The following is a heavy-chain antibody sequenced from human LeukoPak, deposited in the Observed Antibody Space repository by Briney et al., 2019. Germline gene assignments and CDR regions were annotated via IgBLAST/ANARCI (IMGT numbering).Heavy chain of an antibody. CDR3: AIFDGFDY. CDR1: GFTFDDYA. Sequence: PGRSLRLSCAASGFTFDDYAMHWVRQPPGKGLEWVSGISWNSGSIGYADSVEGRFTISRDNAKNSLYLQMNSLRPEDTALYYCAIFDGFDYWGQGTLVIVSS. D-gene: IGHD3-9*01. J-gene: IGHJ4*02. V-gene: IGHV3-9*01. CDR2: ISWNSGSI.